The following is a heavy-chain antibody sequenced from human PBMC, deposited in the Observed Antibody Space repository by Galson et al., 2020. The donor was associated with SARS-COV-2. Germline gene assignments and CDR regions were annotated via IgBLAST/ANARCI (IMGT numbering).Heavy chain of an antibody. CDR3: ARAGYSSSWTLGEAFDI. J-gene: IGHJ3*02. Sequence: GESLKISCAASGFTFSNYGMHWVRQTPGKGLEWVAVISNDGINKYYTDSVKGRFTISRDNSKNTLYLQMNSLRAEDTAVYYCARAGYSSSWTLGEAFDIWGQGTMVTVSS. CDR1: GFTFSNYG. V-gene: IGHV3-30*03. D-gene: IGHD6-13*01. CDR2: ISNDGINK.